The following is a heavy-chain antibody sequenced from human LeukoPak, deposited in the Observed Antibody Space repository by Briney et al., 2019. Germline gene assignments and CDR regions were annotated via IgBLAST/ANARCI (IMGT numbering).Heavy chain of an antibody. Sequence: ASVKVSCKASGYTFTSYGISWVRQAPGQGLEWMGWISAYNGNTNYAQKLQVRVTMTTDTSTSTAYMELRSLRSDDTAVYYCARDSSGWYKGRYYYYYMDVWGKGTTVTVSS. V-gene: IGHV1-18*01. CDR2: ISAYNGNT. J-gene: IGHJ6*03. CDR1: GYTFTSYG. D-gene: IGHD6-19*01. CDR3: ARDSSGWYKGRYYYYYMDV.